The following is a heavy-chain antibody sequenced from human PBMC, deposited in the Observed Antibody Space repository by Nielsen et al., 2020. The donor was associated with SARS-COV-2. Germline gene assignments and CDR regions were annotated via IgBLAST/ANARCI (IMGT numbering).Heavy chain of an antibody. J-gene: IGHJ6*02. V-gene: IGHV3-11*05. Sequence: GESLKISCVASGFNLSHYYMRWIRQAPGKGLEWVSDISNGGSSTRNADSVKGRFTISRVNAKNSLYLQMNSLRAEDAAVYYCARAFGYGMDVWGQGTTVTVSS. CDR2: ISNGGSST. D-gene: IGHD3-10*01. CDR3: ARAFGYGMDV. CDR1: GFNLSHYY.